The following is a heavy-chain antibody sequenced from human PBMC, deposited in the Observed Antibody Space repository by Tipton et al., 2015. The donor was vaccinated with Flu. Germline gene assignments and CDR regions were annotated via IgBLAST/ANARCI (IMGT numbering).Heavy chain of an antibody. V-gene: IGHV3-33*01. CDR1: GFTFSSYG. CDR2: IWYDGSNK. CDR3: ARDLYSSGWFGGTDP. D-gene: IGHD6-19*01. Sequence: SLRLSCAASGFTFSSYGMYWVRQAPGKGLEWVAVIWYDGSNKYYADSVKGRFTISRDNSKNTLYLQMNSLRAEDTAVYYCARDLYSSGWFGGTDPWDQGTLVTVSS. J-gene: IGHJ5*02.